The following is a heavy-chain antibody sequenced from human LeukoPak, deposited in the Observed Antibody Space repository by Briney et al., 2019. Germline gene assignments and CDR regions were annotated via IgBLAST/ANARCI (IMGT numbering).Heavy chain of an antibody. J-gene: IGHJ5*02. Sequence: ASVKVSCKASGGTFSSYAISWVRQAPGQGLEWMGGIIPIFGTANYAQKFQGRVTITADKSTSTAYMELSSLRSEDTAVYYCARDGRGSRSSWLDPWGQGTLVIVSS. D-gene: IGHD3-10*01. V-gene: IGHV1-69*06. CDR3: ARDGRGSRSSWLDP. CDR1: GGTFSSYA. CDR2: IIPIFGTA.